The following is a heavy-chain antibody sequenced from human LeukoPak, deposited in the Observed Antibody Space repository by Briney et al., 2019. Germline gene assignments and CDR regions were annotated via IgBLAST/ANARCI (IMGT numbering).Heavy chain of an antibody. CDR1: GFTFSGYW. J-gene: IGHJ4*02. CDR2: IKQDGSEK. CDR3: ARDPRGSSWSIFDY. Sequence: GGSLRLSCAASGFTFSGYWMSWVRQAPGKGLEWVANIKQDGSEKYYVDSVKGRFTISRDNAKNSLYLQMNSLRAEDTAVYYCARDPRGSSWSIFDYWGQGTLVTVSS. V-gene: IGHV3-7*01. D-gene: IGHD6-13*01.